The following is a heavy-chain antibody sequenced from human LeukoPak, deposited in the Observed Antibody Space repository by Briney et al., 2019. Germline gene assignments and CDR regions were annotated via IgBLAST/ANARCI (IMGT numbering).Heavy chain of an antibody. CDR2: ISYDGSNK. CDR1: GFTFSSYA. CDR3: ARPPGGGVAHPYHDAFDI. J-gene: IGHJ3*02. Sequence: GGSLRLSCAASGFTFSSYAMHWVRQAPGKGLEWVAVISYDGSNKYYADSVKGRFTISRDNSKNTLYLQMNSLRAEDTAVYYCARPPGGGVAHPYHDAFDIWGQGTMVTVSS. V-gene: IGHV3-30-3*01. D-gene: IGHD3-16*01.